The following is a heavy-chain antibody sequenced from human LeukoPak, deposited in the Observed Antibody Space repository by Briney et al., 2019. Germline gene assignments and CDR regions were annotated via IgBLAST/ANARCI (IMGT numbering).Heavy chain of an antibody. J-gene: IGHJ4*02. CDR2: INQDGSGK. Sequence: GGSLRLSCAASGFTFSTYWITWVRQAPGKGLEWVANINQDGSGKYYVDSVNGRLTISRDNAKNSLYLRMNSLRAEDTAVYYCARGSGYSYGFYTFDYWGQGTLVTVSS. D-gene: IGHD5-18*01. V-gene: IGHV3-7*01. CDR3: ARGSGYSYGFYTFDY. CDR1: GFTFSTYW.